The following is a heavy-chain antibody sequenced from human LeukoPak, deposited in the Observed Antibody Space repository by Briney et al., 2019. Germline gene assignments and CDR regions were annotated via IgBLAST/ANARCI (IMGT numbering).Heavy chain of an antibody. V-gene: IGHV3-66*01. Sequence: GGSLRLSCTGSGFIFSRTTMNWVRQAPGKGLEWVSVMYSGGSTNYADSVKGRFTISRDNSKNTLYLQMNSLRAEDTAVYYCARAITWVAVAGPGDNWGQGALVTVSS. CDR1: GFIFSRTT. CDR3: ARAITWVAVAGPGDN. J-gene: IGHJ4*02. D-gene: IGHD6-19*01. CDR2: MYSGGST.